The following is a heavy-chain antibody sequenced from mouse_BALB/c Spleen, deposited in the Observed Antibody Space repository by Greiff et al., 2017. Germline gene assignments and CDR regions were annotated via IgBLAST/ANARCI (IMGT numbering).Heavy chain of an antibody. Sequence: QVQLKESGPGLVAPSQSLSITCTVSGFSLTSYGVHWVRQPPGKGLEWLGVIWAGGSTNYNSALMSRLSISKDNSKSQVFLKMNSLQTDDTAMYYCARDGHYGNYAMDYWGQGTSVTVSS. CDR1: GFSLTSYG. J-gene: IGHJ4*01. D-gene: IGHD2-1*01. V-gene: IGHV2-9*02. CDR2: IWAGGST. CDR3: ARDGHYGNYAMDY.